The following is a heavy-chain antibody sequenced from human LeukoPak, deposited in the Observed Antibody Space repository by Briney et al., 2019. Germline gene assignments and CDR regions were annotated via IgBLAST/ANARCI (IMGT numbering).Heavy chain of an antibody. CDR2: TNARGDT. D-gene: IGHD2-2*01. CDR1: GWSFNDFY. V-gene: IGHV4-34*01. Sequence: SETLSLTCAVYGWSFNDFYWNWIRQPPGKGLEWIGETNARGDTNYNPSLKSRVTISVDTSKNQFSLSLSSMSASDTAVYYCARGQVPAALGHNWFDPWGQGTLVTVSS. J-gene: IGHJ5*02. CDR3: ARGQVPAALGHNWFDP.